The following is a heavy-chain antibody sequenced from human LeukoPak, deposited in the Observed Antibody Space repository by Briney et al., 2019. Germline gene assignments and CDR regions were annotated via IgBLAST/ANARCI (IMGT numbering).Heavy chain of an antibody. CDR3: ARPRRDGYTSPFDY. CDR1: GGPISSYY. CDR2: IYYSGST. J-gene: IGHJ4*02. Sequence: SETLSLTCTVSGGPISSYYWSWIRQPPGKGLEWIGYIYYSGSTNYNPSLKSRVTISIDTSKNQFSLKLRTVTAADTAVYYCARPRRDGYTSPFDYWGQGTLVTVSS. V-gene: IGHV4-59*08. D-gene: IGHD5-24*01.